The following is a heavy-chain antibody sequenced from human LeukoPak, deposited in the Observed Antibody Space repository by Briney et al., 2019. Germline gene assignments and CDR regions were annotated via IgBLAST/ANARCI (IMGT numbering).Heavy chain of an antibody. V-gene: IGHV1-18*01. Sequence: ASVKVSCKVSGYTLTELSMHWVRQAPGQGLEWMGWISAYNGNTNYAQKLQGRVTMTTDTSTSTAYMELRSLRSDDTAVYYCARVRGSSSLAEYFQHWGQGTLVTVSS. CDR3: ARVRGSSSLAEYFQH. CDR2: ISAYNGNT. CDR1: GYTLTELS. J-gene: IGHJ1*01. D-gene: IGHD6-6*01.